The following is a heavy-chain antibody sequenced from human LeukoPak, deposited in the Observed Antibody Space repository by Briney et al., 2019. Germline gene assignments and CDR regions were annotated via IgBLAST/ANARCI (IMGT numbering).Heavy chain of an antibody. J-gene: IGHJ4*02. CDR2: IYTSGST. Sequence: SETLSLTCTVSGGSISSGSYYWSWIRQPAGKGREWIGRIYTSGSTNYNPSLKSRVTISVDTSKNQFSLKLSSVTAAGTAVYYCAREVSLYGGNSDYFDYWGQGTLVTVSS. CDR1: GGSISSGSYY. V-gene: IGHV4-61*02. D-gene: IGHD4-23*01. CDR3: AREVSLYGGNSDYFDY.